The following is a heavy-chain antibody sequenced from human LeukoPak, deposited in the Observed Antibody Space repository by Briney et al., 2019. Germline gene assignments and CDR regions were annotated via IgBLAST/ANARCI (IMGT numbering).Heavy chain of an antibody. CDR1: GGPMSSGSISTYY. Sequence: SETLSLTCTVSGGPMSSGSISTYYWSWVRQPAGKGLEWIGRIYTSGTTNYNPSLESRVTMSVDTSKNQFSLKLNSVTAADTAVYYCARGAPSDYWGQGTLVTVSS. CDR3: ARGAPSDY. CDR2: IYTSGTT. V-gene: IGHV4-4*07. J-gene: IGHJ4*02.